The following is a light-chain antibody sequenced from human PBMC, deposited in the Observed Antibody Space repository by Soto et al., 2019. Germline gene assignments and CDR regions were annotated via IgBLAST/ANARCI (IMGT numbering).Light chain of an antibody. CDR3: QQYGSLIT. Sequence: EIVLTQSAGTLSLFPGERVTLSWRASQSVSSRYLAWYQQKPGQAPRLLIYGASSRATGIPDRFSGSGSGTDFTLTISRLEPEDFAVYYCQQYGSLITFGQGTRLEIK. V-gene: IGKV3-20*01. J-gene: IGKJ5*01. CDR2: GAS. CDR1: QSVSSRY.